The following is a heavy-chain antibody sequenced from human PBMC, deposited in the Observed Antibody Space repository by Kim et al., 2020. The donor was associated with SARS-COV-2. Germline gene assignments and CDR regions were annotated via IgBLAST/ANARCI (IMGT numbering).Heavy chain of an antibody. CDR3: AREGAYDSSGSSPDY. CDR1: GFTFSSYA. Sequence: GGSLRLSCAASGFTFSSYAMHWVRQAPGKGLEWVSFISYDGSNKYYADSVKGRFTISRDNSKNTLYLQMNSLRAEDTAAYYCAREGAYDSSGSSPDYWGQGTLVTVSS. CDR2: ISYDGSNK. V-gene: IGHV3-30-3*01. D-gene: IGHD3-22*01. J-gene: IGHJ4*02.